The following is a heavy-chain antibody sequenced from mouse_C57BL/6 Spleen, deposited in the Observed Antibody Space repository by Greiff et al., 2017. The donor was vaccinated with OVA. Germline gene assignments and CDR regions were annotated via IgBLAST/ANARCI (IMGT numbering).Heavy chain of an antibody. CDR3: TRSGYDGYYGY. CDR2: IDPETGGT. CDR1: GYTFTDYE. Sequence: VQLQQSGAELVRPGASVTLSCKASGYTFTDYEMHWVKQTPVHGLEWIGAIDPETGGTAYNQKFKGKAILTADKSSSTAYMELRSLTSEDSAVYYCTRSGYDGYYGYWGQGTTLTVSS. J-gene: IGHJ2*01. V-gene: IGHV1-15*01. D-gene: IGHD2-3*01.